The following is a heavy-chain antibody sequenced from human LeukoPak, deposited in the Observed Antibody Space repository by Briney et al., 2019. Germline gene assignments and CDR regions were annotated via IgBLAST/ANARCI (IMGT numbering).Heavy chain of an antibody. CDR3: ASPPYYSNSSGQD. CDR1: GGPFSGYY. CDR2: IKQSGST. Sequence: SETLSLTCALYGGPFSGYYWSWIRPPPGKGLEWIGEIKQSGSTNHNPSLKTRVTISVDTSKNQFSLKLSSVTAADTAVYYCASPPYYSNSSGQDWGQGTLVTVSS. J-gene: IGHJ4*02. V-gene: IGHV4-34*01. D-gene: IGHD3-22*01.